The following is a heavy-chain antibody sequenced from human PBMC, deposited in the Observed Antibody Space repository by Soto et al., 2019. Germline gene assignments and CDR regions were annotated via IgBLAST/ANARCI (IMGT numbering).Heavy chain of an antibody. V-gene: IGHV4-34*10. CDR2: INHSGST. Sequence: PSETLSLTCAVYGGSFSGYYWSWIRQPPGKGLEWIGEINHSGSTNYNPSLKSRVTMTRNTSISTAYMELSSLRSEDTAVYYCATYSSGWPFDYWGQGTLVTVSS. D-gene: IGHD6-19*01. CDR3: ATYSSGWPFDY. CDR1: GGSFSGYY. J-gene: IGHJ4*02.